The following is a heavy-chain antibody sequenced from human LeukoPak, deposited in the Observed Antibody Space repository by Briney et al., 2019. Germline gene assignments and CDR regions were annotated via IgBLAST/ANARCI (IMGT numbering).Heavy chain of an antibody. Sequence: RRSLRLSCAASGFTFSSYAMHWVRQAPGKGLEWVAVISYDGSNKYYADSVKGRFTISRDNSKNTLYLQMNSLRAEDTAVYYCARAGFRVPAAISGSAFDIWGQGTMVTVSS. CDR3: ARAGFRVPAAISGSAFDI. D-gene: IGHD2-2*02. V-gene: IGHV3-30*01. CDR1: GFTFSSYA. J-gene: IGHJ3*02. CDR2: ISYDGSNK.